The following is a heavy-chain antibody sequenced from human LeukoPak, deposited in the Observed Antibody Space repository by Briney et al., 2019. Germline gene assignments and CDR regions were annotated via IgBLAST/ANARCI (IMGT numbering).Heavy chain of an antibody. CDR1: GFTISSYW. CDR3: ARSIRGSARFDY. J-gene: IGHJ4*02. D-gene: IGHD3-10*01. CDR2: IKQDGSEK. V-gene: IGHV3-7*04. Sequence: PGGSLRLSCAASGFTISSYWMSWVRQAPGKGLEWVANIKQDGSEKYYVDSVKGRFTISSHNAKNSLYLQMNSLRAEDTAVYYCARSIRGSARFDYWGQGTLVTVSS.